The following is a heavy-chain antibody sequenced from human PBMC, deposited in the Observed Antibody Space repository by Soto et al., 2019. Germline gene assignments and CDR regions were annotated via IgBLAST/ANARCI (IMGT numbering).Heavy chain of an antibody. Sequence: QVQLVESGGGVVQPGRSLRLSCAAAGFTFSTHAMHWVRQAPGKGLEWVAFIWSDGSNKHYADSVKGRVTISRDNSRRTVDLQMDSLRAEDTAVYYCARDPPGSGWAFDYWGQGTLVTVSS. V-gene: IGHV3-33*01. CDR2: IWSDGSNK. D-gene: IGHD6-19*01. CDR3: ARDPPGSGWAFDY. J-gene: IGHJ4*02. CDR1: GFTFSTHA.